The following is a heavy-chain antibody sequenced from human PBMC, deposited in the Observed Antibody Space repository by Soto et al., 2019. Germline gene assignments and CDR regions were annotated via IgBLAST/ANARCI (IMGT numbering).Heavy chain of an antibody. CDR1: GGTFSSYA. CDR2: IIPIFGTA. J-gene: IGHJ4*02. D-gene: IGHD1-26*01. Sequence: QVQLVQSGAEVKKPGSSVKVSCNASGGTFSSYAISWVRQAPGQGLEWMGGIIPIFGTANYAQKFQGRVTITADESTSTGYMELSSLSSEDTAVYYCARERRFPVGAKRDWGQGTLVTVSS. V-gene: IGHV1-69*01. CDR3: ARERRFPVGAKRD.